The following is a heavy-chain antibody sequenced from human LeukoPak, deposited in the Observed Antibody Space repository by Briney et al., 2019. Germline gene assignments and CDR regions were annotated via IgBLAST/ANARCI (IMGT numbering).Heavy chain of an antibody. J-gene: IGHJ3*02. CDR2: IYYSGST. V-gene: IGHV4-59*08. Sequence: GSLRLSCAASGFTLTNAWMSWIRQPPGKGLEWIGYIYYSGSTNYNPSLKSRVTISVDTSKNQFSLKLSSVTAADTAVYYCARQLTGAPLAIWGQGTMVTVSS. CDR1: GFTLTNAW. D-gene: IGHD7-27*01. CDR3: ARQLTGAPLAI.